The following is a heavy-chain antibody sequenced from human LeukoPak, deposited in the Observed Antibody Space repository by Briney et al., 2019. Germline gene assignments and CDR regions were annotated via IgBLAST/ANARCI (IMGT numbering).Heavy chain of an antibody. J-gene: IGHJ4*02. CDR1: GFTFSSYS. CDR3: SSSGSYNDY. D-gene: IGHD1-26*01. V-gene: IGHV3-48*01. Sequence: GGSLRLSCAASGFTFSSYSMNWVRQAPGEGLEWVSYISSSSSTIYYADSVKGRFTISRDNAKNSLYLQMNSLRAEDTAVYYCSSSGSYNDYWGQGTLVTVSS. CDR2: ISSSSSTI.